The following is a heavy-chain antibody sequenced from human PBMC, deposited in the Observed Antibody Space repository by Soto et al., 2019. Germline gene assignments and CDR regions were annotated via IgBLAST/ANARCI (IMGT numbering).Heavy chain of an antibody. CDR2: ISSGSSTI. D-gene: IGHD3-22*01. V-gene: IGHV3-48*02. CDR1: GLTLSSNN. J-gene: IGHJ4*02. CDR3: ASSYDNSNYSPDY. Sequence: GGSLRLSCAASGLTLSSNNMNWVRQAPGKGLEWVSYISSGSSTIHYADSVKGRFTISRDNAKLYLQMNSLRDEDTAVYYCASSYDNSNYSPDYWGQGTLVTVSS.